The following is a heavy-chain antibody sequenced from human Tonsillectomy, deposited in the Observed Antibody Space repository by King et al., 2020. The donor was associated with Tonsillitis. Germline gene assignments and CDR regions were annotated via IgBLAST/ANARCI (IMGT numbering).Heavy chain of an antibody. V-gene: IGHV4-38-2*02. CDR3: VRDGPSGKMPSWFAP. CDR2: MYHSGSS. CDR1: GYSIRSGYY. J-gene: IGHJ5*02. D-gene: IGHD2-2*01. Sequence: QLQESGPGLVKPSETLSLTCAVSGYSIRSGYYWGWIRQPPGKGLEWIGSMYHSGSSYYNPYLQSRVTRSVDTSKNQFSLKVSSVTAADTAVYYCVRDGPSGKMPSWFAPWGQGTLVTVSS.